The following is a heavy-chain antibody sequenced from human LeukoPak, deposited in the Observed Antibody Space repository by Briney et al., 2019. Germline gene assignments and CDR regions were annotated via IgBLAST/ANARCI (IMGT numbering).Heavy chain of an antibody. CDR1: GGSFSGCY. Sequence: SETLSLTCAVYGGSFSGCYWSWIRQPPGKGLEWIGEINHSGSTNYNPSLKSRVTISVDTSKNQFSLKLSSVTAADTAVYYCAATKRGYSYGYPFFDYWGQGTLVTVSS. CDR3: AATKRGYSYGYPFFDY. J-gene: IGHJ4*02. V-gene: IGHV4-34*01. D-gene: IGHD5-18*01. CDR2: INHSGST.